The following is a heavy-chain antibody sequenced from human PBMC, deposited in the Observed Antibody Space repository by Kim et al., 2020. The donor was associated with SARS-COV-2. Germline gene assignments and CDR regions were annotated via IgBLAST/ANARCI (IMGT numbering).Heavy chain of an antibody. Sequence: GRFTISRDNAKNSLDLQMNSLRAEDTAVYYCARDKSVAAAYYYYYYGMDVWGQGTTVTVSS. CDR3: ARDKSVAAAYYYYYYGMDV. V-gene: IGHV3-11*06. D-gene: IGHD2-15*01. J-gene: IGHJ6*02.